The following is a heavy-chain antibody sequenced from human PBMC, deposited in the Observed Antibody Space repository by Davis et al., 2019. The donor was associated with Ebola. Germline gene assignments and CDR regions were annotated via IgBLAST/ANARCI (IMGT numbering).Heavy chain of an antibody. V-gene: IGHV4-39*01. D-gene: IGHD6-6*01. CDR1: GGPRSTGVYY. CDR3: ARYSSSSFDF. Sequence: SETLSLTCVVPGGPRSTGVYYWGWIRQSPAKGLEWIGSKFFGGNTNYNPSLDSRVTISLDTSKNQFSLEVTSVTAADTALYYCARYSSSSFDFWGQGILVTVSS. CDR2: KFFGGNT. J-gene: IGHJ4*02.